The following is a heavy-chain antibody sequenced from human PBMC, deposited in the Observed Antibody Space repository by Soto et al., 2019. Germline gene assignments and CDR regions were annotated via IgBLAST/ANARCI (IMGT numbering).Heavy chain of an antibody. D-gene: IGHD3-16*01. V-gene: IGHV1-18*01. CDR3: ALVDNYVTPTPQDV. CDR1: GYIFVNYG. CDR2: ISPYSGNT. Sequence: QVQLVQSGDEVRKPGSSVKVSCKASGYIFVNYGIAWVRQAPGQGHEWMGWISPYSGNTHYASKVQGRLTMTTDTSTSTVYMDLGILTSEATAVHYCALVDNYVTPTPQDVGGQGTTGTVSS. J-gene: IGHJ6*02.